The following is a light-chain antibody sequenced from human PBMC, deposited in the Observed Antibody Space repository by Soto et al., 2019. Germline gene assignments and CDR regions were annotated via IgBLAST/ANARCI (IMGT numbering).Light chain of an antibody. CDR3: QQYYSYPLT. CDR1: QGISSY. Sequence: IQMTQSPSTLSASVGDRITITWRASQGISSYLAWYQQKPGKAPKLLIYAASTLQSGVPSRFSGSGYGTDFNLTISCLQSEDFATYYCQQYYSYPLTFGGGTKVDIK. J-gene: IGKJ4*01. V-gene: IGKV1-8*01. CDR2: AAS.